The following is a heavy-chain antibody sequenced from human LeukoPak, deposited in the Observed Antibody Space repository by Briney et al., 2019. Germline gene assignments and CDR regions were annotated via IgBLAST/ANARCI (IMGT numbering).Heavy chain of an antibody. CDR3: ARADDYGDYVNYFDY. CDR2: IKQDGSEK. V-gene: IGHV3-7*01. D-gene: IGHD4-17*01. CDR1: GFTFSSYW. J-gene: IGHJ4*02. Sequence: GGSLRLSRAASGFTFSSYWRSWVRQAPGKGLEWVANIKQDGSEKYYVDSVKGRFTISRDNAKNSLYLQMNSLRAEDTAVYYCARADDYGDYVNYFDYWGQGTLVTVSS.